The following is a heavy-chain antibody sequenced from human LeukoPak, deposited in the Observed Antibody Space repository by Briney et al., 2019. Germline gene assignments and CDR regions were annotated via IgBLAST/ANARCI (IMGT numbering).Heavy chain of an antibody. Sequence: SETLSLTCTVSGGSISSGSCYWSWIRQPAGKGLEWIGRIYTSGSTNYNPSLKSRVTISVDTSKNQFSLKLSSVTAADTAVYYCARGEMATIRWGQGTLVTVSS. CDR2: IYTSGST. V-gene: IGHV4-61*02. D-gene: IGHD5-24*01. CDR3: ARGEMATIR. CDR1: GGSISSGSCY. J-gene: IGHJ4*02.